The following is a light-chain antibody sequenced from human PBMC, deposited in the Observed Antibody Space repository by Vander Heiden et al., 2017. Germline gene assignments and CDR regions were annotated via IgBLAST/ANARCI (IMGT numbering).Light chain of an antibody. V-gene: IGKV1-8*01. J-gene: IGKJ2*01. Sequence: AIRMTQSPSSFSASTGDRVTITCRASQGISSYLAWYQQKPGKAPKLLIYAASTLLSAVPSTFSGSRSRTDFTLTISCLQSEDLATYYCHQDDSYPKTLGQGTKVEIK. CDR1: QGISSY. CDR3: HQDDSYPKT. CDR2: AAS.